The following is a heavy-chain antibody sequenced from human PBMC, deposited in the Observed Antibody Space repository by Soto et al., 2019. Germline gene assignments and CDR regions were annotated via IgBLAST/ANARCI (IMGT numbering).Heavy chain of an antibody. J-gene: IGHJ4*02. V-gene: IGHV4-30-2*01. CDR1: GGSISSGGYS. CDR2: IYHSGST. CDR3: ARDADY. Sequence: QLQLQESGSGLVKPSQTLSLTCAVSGGSISSGGYSWSWIRQPPGKGLEWIGYIYHSGSTYYNPPLQRRVTISVDRSKNHFSLKLSSVTAAATSVYYCARDADYWGQGTLVTVSS.